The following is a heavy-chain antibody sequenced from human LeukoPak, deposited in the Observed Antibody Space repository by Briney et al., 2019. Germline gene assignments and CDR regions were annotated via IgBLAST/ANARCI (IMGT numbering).Heavy chain of an antibody. D-gene: IGHD3-3*01. CDR1: GFTFSSYA. V-gene: IGHV3-23*01. J-gene: IGHJ4*02. Sequence: PGGSLRLSCAASGFTFSSYAMSWVRQAPGKGLEWVSAISGSGGSTYYADSVKGRFTISRDNSKNTLYLQMNSLRAEDTAVYYCAKDQGYDFWSGYYGSFDYWGQGTLVTVSS. CDR3: AKDQGYDFWSGYYGSFDY. CDR2: ISGSGGST.